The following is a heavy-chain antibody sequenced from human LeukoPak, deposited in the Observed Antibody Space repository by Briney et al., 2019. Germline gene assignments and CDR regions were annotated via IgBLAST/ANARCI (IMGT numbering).Heavy chain of an antibody. Sequence: DPSETLSLTCTVSGGSISNYFWSWIRQPPGKGLEWIGYIYYSGSTNYNPSLKSRVTISVDTSKNQFSLKLSSVTAADTAVYYCARHGAYCGGDCYSDFDYWGQGTLVTVSS. CDR2: IYYSGST. D-gene: IGHD2-21*02. V-gene: IGHV4-59*08. CDR1: GGSISNYF. J-gene: IGHJ4*02. CDR3: ARHGAYCGGDCYSDFDY.